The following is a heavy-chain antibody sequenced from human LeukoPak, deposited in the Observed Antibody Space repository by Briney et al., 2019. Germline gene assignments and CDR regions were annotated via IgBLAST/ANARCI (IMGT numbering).Heavy chain of an antibody. CDR2: IGGGGRDT. J-gene: IGHJ4*02. Sequence: PGGSLRLSCAASGFAFNTYGMSWVRQAPGKGLEWVSAIGGGGRDTYYADSVKGRFTISRDNSKNTLYLQMNSLRAEDTAVYYCAKSGYNRFDYWGQGTLVTVSS. D-gene: IGHD5-24*01. CDR3: AKSGYNRFDY. V-gene: IGHV3-23*01. CDR1: GFAFNTYG.